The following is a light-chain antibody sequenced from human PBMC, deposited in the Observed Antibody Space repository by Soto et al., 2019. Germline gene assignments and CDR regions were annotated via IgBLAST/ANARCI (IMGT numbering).Light chain of an antibody. Sequence: EIVLTHSPATLALSPCERATLSVRASQSINRHLAWYRQKPGQAPRLLIYDASNRATGIPARFSGSGSGTDFTLTISRLEPEDFAVYYCQQYGSSGTFGQGTKVDIK. V-gene: IGKV3-11*01. CDR1: QSINRH. CDR3: QQYGSSGT. J-gene: IGKJ1*01. CDR2: DAS.